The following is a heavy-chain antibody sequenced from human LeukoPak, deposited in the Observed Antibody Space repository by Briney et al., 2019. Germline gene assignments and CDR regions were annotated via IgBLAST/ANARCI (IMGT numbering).Heavy chain of an antibody. D-gene: IGHD4-11*01. J-gene: IGHJ4*02. V-gene: IGHV4-34*01. CDR3: ARGQGTVTTH. Sequence: SETLSLTCAVSGGSFSGYYWTWIRQPPGKGLEWIGEINHSGSANHNPSLMSRVTISLDTSKNHFSLNLSSVTAADTAVYYCARGQGTVTTHWGQGTLVTVSS. CDR2: INHSGSA. CDR1: GGSFSGYY.